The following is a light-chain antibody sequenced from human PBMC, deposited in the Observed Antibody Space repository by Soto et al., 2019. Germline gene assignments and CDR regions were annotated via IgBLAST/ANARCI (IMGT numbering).Light chain of an antibody. V-gene: IGLV2-11*01. CDR1: NSNVGAYDY. CDR2: DIT. J-gene: IGLJ3*02. CDR3: CSYAGSNAWV. Sequence: QSALTQPRSVSGSPGQTVTISCTGTNSNVGAYDYVCWYQQHPGKAPKLIIYDITKRPSGVPDRFSASKSGNTASLTISGLEGDDEDYYCCCSYAGSNAWVFGGGTKVTVL.